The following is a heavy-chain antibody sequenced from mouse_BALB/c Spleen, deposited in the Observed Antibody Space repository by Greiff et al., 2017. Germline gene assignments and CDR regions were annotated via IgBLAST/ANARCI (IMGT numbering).Heavy chain of an antibody. J-gene: IGHJ3*01. CDR1: GYTFTDYY. D-gene: IGHD2-1*01. V-gene: IGHV1-84*02. CDR3: AREGNHGWFAY. Sequence: VQLQQSGPELVKPGASVKISCKASGYTFTDYYINWVKQKPGQGLEWIGRIYPGRGNTKYNEKFKGKATLTVDTSSSTAYMQLSSLTSEETAVYFCAREGNHGWFAYWGQGTLVTVSA. CDR2: IYPGRGNT.